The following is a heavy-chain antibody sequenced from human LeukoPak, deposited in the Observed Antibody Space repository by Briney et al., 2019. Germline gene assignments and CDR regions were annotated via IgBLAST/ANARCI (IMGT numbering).Heavy chain of an antibody. Sequence: PGGPLRLSCAAPGFMFHDYAIHWVRQAPGKGLEWVSLISGDGGSTFYADSVKGRFTISRDNSKNSLYLQMNSLRGDDTALYYCARESESSGWYDYWGQGTLVTVSS. D-gene: IGHD6-19*01. CDR1: GFMFHDYA. CDR3: ARESESSGWYDY. V-gene: IGHV3-43*02. CDR2: ISGDGGST. J-gene: IGHJ4*02.